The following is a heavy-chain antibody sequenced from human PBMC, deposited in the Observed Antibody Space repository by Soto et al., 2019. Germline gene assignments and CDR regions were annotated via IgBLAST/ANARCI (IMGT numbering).Heavy chain of an antibody. CDR2: IYSDGSGA. CDR1: GFTFSNYW. Sequence: EVQLVESGGGLVQPGGSLRLSCAATGFTFSNYWMHWVRQGPGKGLVWVSRIYSDGSGATYADSVKGRFTISRDNARNTLYLQMNSLRAEDTAVYYCARDYNFAMDVWGPGTTVTVSS. J-gene: IGHJ6*02. V-gene: IGHV3-74*01. CDR3: ARDYNFAMDV.